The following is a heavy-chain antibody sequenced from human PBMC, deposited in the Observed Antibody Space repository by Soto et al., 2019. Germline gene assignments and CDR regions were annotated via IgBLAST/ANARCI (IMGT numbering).Heavy chain of an antibody. D-gene: IGHD2-21*02. CDR2: IYYSGST. CDR1: GGSISSYY. Sequence: PSETLSLTCTVSGGSISSYYWSWIRQPPGKGLEWIGYIYYSGSTNYNPSLKSRVTISVDTSKNQFSLKLSSVTAADTAVYYCAREVAYCGGDCFYYFEYWGQGTLVTVSS. J-gene: IGHJ4*01. V-gene: IGHV4-59*01. CDR3: AREVAYCGGDCFYYFEY.